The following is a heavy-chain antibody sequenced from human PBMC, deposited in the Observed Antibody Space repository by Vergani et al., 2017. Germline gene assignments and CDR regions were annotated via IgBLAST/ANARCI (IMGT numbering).Heavy chain of an antibody. Sequence: EVQLVESGGVVVQPGGSLRLSCAASGFTFDDYTMHWVRQASGKGLEWVSLISWDGGSTYYADSVKGRFTISRDNSKNSLYLQMNSLRTEDTALYYCAKEWGGSGSYYNSPPDYWGQGTLVTVSS. CDR2: ISWDGGST. CDR3: AKEWGGSGSYYNSPPDY. D-gene: IGHD3-10*01. CDR1: GFTFDDYT. J-gene: IGHJ4*02. V-gene: IGHV3-43*01.